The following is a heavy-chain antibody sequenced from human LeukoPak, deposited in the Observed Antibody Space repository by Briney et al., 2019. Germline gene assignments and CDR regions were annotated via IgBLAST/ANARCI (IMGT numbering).Heavy chain of an antibody. CDR1: GGSISSSSDY. Sequence: SETLSLTCTVSGGSISSSSDYWGWIRQAPGKGLEWIGSIYYHENTYYNSSLKSRVTISVDTSKNQFSLKLSSVTAADTAVYYCARGWVLLWFGDRKGWFDPWGQGTLVTVSS. J-gene: IGHJ5*02. CDR2: IYYHENT. CDR3: ARGWVLLWFGDRKGWFDP. D-gene: IGHD3-10*01. V-gene: IGHV4-39*01.